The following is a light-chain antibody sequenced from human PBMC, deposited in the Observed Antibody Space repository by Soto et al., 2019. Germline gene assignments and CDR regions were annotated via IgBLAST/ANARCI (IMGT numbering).Light chain of an antibody. Sequence: EVVMTQSPATLSVSPGEGVTLSCRASQSVSSHLAWYQQKPGQPPRLLIYGASTRRTGVPGRFSGSGSGTESTLTISSLQYEDVAVYYCQQYDNSSTFGGGTKVQI. V-gene: IGKV3-15*01. J-gene: IGKJ4*01. CDR3: QQYDNSST. CDR2: GAS. CDR1: QSVSSH.